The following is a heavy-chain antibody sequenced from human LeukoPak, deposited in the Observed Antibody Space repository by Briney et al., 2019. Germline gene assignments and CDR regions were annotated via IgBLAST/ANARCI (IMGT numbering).Heavy chain of an antibody. CDR3: ARLGPGRYSGYSPTRRYFDY. J-gene: IGHJ4*02. V-gene: IGHV4-34*01. CDR1: GGSFSGYY. D-gene: IGHD5-12*01. CDR2: INHSGST. Sequence: PSETLSLTCAVYGGSFSGYYWSWIRQPPGKGLEWIGEINHSGSTNYNPSLKSRVTISVDTSKNQFSLKLSSVTAADTAVYYCARLGPGRYSGYSPTRRYFDYWGQGTLVTVSS.